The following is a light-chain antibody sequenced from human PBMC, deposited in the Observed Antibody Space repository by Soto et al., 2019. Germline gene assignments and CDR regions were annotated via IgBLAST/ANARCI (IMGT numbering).Light chain of an antibody. V-gene: IGKV1-33*01. Sequence: DIQMTQSPSSLSASVGDRVTITCQASQDISKYLNWYQQQPGKAPKLLIYDASNLETGVPSRFSGSGSGTDFTFTISSLQSEDIATYYCQQYDSLVTFGGGTKVEIK. CDR3: QQYDSLVT. J-gene: IGKJ4*01. CDR1: QDISKY. CDR2: DAS.